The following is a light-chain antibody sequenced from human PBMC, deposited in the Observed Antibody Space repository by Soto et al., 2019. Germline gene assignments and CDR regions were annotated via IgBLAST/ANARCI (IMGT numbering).Light chain of an antibody. CDR3: AAWDDSLNGVV. CDR2: NHN. Sequence: QSVLTQPPSASGTPGQRVTISCSGSSPNIGSNSVNWYQQLPGTAPKLLIYNHNQRPSGVPDRFSGSKSGTSASLAISGLQSEDEADYYCAAWDDSLNGVVFGGGTKLTVL. CDR1: SPNIGSNS. V-gene: IGLV1-44*01. J-gene: IGLJ2*01.